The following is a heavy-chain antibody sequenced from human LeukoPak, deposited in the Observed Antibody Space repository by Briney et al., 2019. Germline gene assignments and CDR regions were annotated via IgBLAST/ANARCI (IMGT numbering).Heavy chain of an antibody. CDR3: AKETADYGDYLFDY. CDR1: GFTFSSYV. CDR2: ISGSGESI. J-gene: IGHJ4*02. D-gene: IGHD4-17*01. V-gene: IGHV3-23*01. Sequence: GGSLRLSCSASGFTFSSYVLSWVRQAPGKGLEWVSAISGSGESIYYADSVKGRFTISRDNSKDTLYLQMNSLRAEDTAVYYCAKETADYGDYLFDYWGQGTLVTVSS.